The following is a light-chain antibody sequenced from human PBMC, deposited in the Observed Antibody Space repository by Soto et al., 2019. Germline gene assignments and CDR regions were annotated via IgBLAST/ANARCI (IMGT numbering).Light chain of an antibody. CDR3: SSYTSSSTPYV. Sequence: QSVLTQPASVSGSPGQSITISCTGTSSDVGGYNYVSWYQQHPGKAPKLMIYDVSNRLSGVSNRFSGSKSGNTASLTISGLQAEDEADYYCSSYTSSSTPYVFGTGTKVTV. CDR1: SSDVGGYNY. J-gene: IGLJ1*01. V-gene: IGLV2-14*01. CDR2: DVS.